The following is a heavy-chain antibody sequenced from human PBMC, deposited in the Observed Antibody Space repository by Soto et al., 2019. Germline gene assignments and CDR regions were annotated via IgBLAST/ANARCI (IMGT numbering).Heavy chain of an antibody. CDR1: GGSISSYY. J-gene: IGHJ6*02. CDR3: ARARITMVREVIKYNTDV. CDR2: IYNSGST. V-gene: IGHV4-59*01. D-gene: IGHD3-10*01. Sequence: SETLSLTCTVSGGSISSYYWSWIRRPPGKGLEWIGYIYNSGSTHSNPSLQSRVTISVDTSKNQFSLKLSSVTAADTGIYYCARARITMVREVIKYNTDVWGQGTTVTVSS.